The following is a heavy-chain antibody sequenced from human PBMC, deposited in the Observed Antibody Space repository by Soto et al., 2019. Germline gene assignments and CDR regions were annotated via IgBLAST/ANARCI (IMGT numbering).Heavy chain of an antibody. CDR1: GGSISSGGYS. CDR2: IYHSGST. Sequence: SETLSLTCAVSGGSISSGGYSWSWIRQPPGKGLECIGYIYHSGSTYYNPSLKSRVTISVDTSKNQFSLKLSSVTAADTAVYYCARLRKRITMVRGVISWFDPWGQGTLVTVSS. J-gene: IGHJ5*02. D-gene: IGHD3-10*01. V-gene: IGHV4-30-2*03. CDR3: ARLRKRITMVRGVISWFDP.